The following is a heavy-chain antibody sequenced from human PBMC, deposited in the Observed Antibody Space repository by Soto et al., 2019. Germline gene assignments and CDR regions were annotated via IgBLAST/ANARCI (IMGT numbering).Heavy chain of an antibody. V-gene: IGHV4-31*03. J-gene: IGHJ6*02. CDR2: IYYSGST. CDR1: GGSISSGGYY. Sequence: SETLSLTCTVSGGSISSGGYYWSWIRQHPGKGLEWIGYIYYSGSTYYNPSLKSRVTISVDTSKNQFSLKLSSVTAADTAVYYCARYPYYYGSGSYLKGNYYYYGMDVWGQGTTVTVS. D-gene: IGHD3-10*01. CDR3: ARYPYYYGSGSYLKGNYYYYGMDV.